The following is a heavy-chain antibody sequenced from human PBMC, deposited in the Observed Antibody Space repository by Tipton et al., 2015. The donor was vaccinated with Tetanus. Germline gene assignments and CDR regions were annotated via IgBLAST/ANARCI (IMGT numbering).Heavy chain of an antibody. Sequence: LRLSCTVSGGSIATYYLSWIRQPPGKGLEWIGYIYYSGSTNYNPSLKSRVTISVDTSKNQFSLKLSSVTAADTAVYYCSSSPGNHYLAFFDYWGRGTLVTVSS. CDR1: GGSIATYY. V-gene: IGHV4-59*01. J-gene: IGHJ4*02. CDR3: SSSPGNHYLAFFDY. D-gene: IGHD2/OR15-2a*01. CDR2: IYYSGST.